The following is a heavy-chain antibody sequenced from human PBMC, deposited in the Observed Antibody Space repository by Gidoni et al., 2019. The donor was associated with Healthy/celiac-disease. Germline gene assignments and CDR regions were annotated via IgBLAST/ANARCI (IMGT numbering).Heavy chain of an antibody. CDR2: ISSSSSYI. CDR1: GFTFSSYS. Sequence: EVQLVESGGGLVKPGGSLRLSCAASGFTFSSYSMNWVRQAPGKGLEWVSSISSSSSYIYYADSVKGRFTISRDNAKNSLYLQINSLRAEDTAVYYCARAYSYGYFLAFDYWGQGTLVTVSS. CDR3: ARAYSYGYFLAFDY. J-gene: IGHJ4*02. D-gene: IGHD5-18*01. V-gene: IGHV3-21*01.